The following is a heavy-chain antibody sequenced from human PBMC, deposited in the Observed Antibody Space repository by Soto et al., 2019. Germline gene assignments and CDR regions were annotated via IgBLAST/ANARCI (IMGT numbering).Heavy chain of an antibody. CDR2: IFYSDSF. Sequence: QVQLQESGPGLVKSSQTLSLTCTVSGGSISSGGSYWSWIRQRPGQVLEWIGYIFYSDSFYYTPSLKGRVVILADTSKNQFTLKLSSVTDADTAVYYCARAPEAPPIFGVVRPYFFDFWGQGTLVTVSS. D-gene: IGHD3-3*01. V-gene: IGHV4-31*03. J-gene: IGHJ4*02. CDR1: GGSISSGGSY. CDR3: ARAPEAPPIFGVVRPYFFDF.